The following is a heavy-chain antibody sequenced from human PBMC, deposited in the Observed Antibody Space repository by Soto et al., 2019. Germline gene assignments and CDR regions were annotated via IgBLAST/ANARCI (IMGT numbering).Heavy chain of an antibody. Sequence: SDTLSLSCAVGGGSFSGYCWSGSRQPPGNGLEWIGEINHSGSTNYNPSLKSRVTISVDTSKNQFSLKLSSVTAADTAVYYCARDGVGGYYDSSGSPAGNDYWGQGTLVTVSS. J-gene: IGHJ4*02. CDR2: INHSGST. CDR3: ARDGVGGYYDSSGSPAGNDY. CDR1: GGSFSGYC. V-gene: IGHV4-34*01. D-gene: IGHD3-22*01.